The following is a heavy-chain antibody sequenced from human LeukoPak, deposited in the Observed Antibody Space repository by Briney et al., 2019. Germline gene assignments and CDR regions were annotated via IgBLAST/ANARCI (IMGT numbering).Heavy chain of an antibody. D-gene: IGHD2-21*02. CDR1: GGTFSSYA. J-gene: IGHJ4*02. Sequence: SVKVSCQASGGTFSSYAISWVRQAPGQGLEWMGGIIPIFGTANYAQKFQGRVTITADESTSTAYMELSSLRSEDTAVYYCARGDYCGGDCYWPNKIRFFDYWGQGTLVTVSS. CDR3: ARGDYCGGDCYWPNKIRFFDY. V-gene: IGHV1-69*13. CDR2: IIPIFGTA.